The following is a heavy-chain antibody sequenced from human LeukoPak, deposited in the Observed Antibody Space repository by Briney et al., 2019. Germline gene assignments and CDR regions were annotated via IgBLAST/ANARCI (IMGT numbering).Heavy chain of an antibody. J-gene: IGHJ6*03. CDR3: ASGLYYYYMDV. V-gene: IGHV1-46*01. Sequence: GASVKVSCKASGYTFTSYYMHWVRQAPGQGLGWMGMINPSGGSTSYAQKFQGRVTMTRDMSTSTVYMELSSLRSEDTAVYYCASGLYYYYMDVWGKGTTVTVSS. CDR2: INPSGGST. CDR1: GYTFTSYY.